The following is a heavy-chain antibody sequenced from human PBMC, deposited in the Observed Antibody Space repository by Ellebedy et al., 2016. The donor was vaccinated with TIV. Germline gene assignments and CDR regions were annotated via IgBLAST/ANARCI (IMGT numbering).Heavy chain of an antibody. CDR2: ISGGGANT. V-gene: IGHV3-23*01. CDR1: GFTFSSFT. J-gene: IGHJ4*02. Sequence: GGSLRLSCAASGFTFSSFTMTWVRQAPGKGLEWVSAISGGGANTYYADSVKGRFRISRDNSKNTLYLQLSSLRGDDTAVYYCAKVDSSGWSNQRRFDYWGQGTLVTVSS. D-gene: IGHD6-19*01. CDR3: AKVDSSGWSNQRRFDY.